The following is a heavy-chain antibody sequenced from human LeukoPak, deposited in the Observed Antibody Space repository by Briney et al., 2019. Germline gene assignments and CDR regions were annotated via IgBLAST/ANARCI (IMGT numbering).Heavy chain of an antibody. V-gene: IGHV5-51*01. Sequence: GESLKISCKGSGYSFTNYWIGWVRQMPGKGLEWMGIIYPGDSDARYGPSFQGQVTISADKSISTAYLQWSSLKASDTAIYYCARRVYSNYWYFDLWGHGTLVTVPS. CDR1: GYSFTNYW. J-gene: IGHJ2*01. D-gene: IGHD4-11*01. CDR2: IYPGDSDA. CDR3: ARRVYSNYWYFDL.